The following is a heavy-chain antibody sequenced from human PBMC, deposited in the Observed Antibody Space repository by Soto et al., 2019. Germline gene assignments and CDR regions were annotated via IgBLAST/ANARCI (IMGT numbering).Heavy chain of an antibody. CDR3: ARDVVSDWSIGRQYDAFEF. CDR1: GFTFRTFW. J-gene: IGHJ3*01. D-gene: IGHD6-19*01. Sequence: EVQLVESGGGLVQPGGSLRLSCAASGFTFRTFWMSWVRQAPGKGLEWVGNIKQDGSEQYYVDSVKGRFTISRDNAKNSLYLQMNSLRAEDTAMYYCARDVVSDWSIGRQYDAFEFWGQGTAVTVSS. CDR2: IKQDGSEQ. V-gene: IGHV3-7*03.